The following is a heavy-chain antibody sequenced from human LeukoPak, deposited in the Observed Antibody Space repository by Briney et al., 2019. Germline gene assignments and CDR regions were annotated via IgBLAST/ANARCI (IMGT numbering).Heavy chain of an antibody. V-gene: IGHV1-2*02. CDR1: GYTFTGYY. J-gene: IGHJ4*02. Sequence: GASVKVSCKASGYTFTGYYMHWVRQAPGQGLEWMGWINPNSGGTNYAQKFQGRVTMTRDTSINTAYMELSRLRSDDTAVYYCARGSYYGSGSRDYWGQGTLVTVSS. D-gene: IGHD3-10*01. CDR3: ARGSYYGSGSRDY. CDR2: INPNSGGT.